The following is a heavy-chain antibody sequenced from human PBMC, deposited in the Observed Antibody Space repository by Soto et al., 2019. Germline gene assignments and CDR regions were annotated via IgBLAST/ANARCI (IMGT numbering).Heavy chain of an antibody. J-gene: IGHJ5*02. CDR1: GGSISSSSYY. V-gene: IGHV4-39*01. CDR2: IYYSGST. Sequence: SETLSLTCTVSGGSISSSSYYWGWIRQPPGKGLEWIGSIYYSGSTYYNPSLKSRVTISVDTSKNQFSLKLSSVTAADTAVYYCARLVRFLEWFETNWFDPWGQGTLVTVSS. D-gene: IGHD3-3*01. CDR3: ARLVRFLEWFETNWFDP.